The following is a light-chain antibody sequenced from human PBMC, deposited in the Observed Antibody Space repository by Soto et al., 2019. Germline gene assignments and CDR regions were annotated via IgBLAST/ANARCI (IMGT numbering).Light chain of an antibody. CDR3: SSYSSSGTVM. CDR2: EVT. V-gene: IGLV2-14*01. CDR1: NSDVGAFNY. Sequence: QSALTQPASVSGSPGQSITISCTGTNSDVGAFNYVSWYQQHPGKAPQLMIYEVTNRPSGVSNRFSGSKSGNTASLTVSGLRPEDEADYYCSSYSSSGTVMFGGGTKVTVL. J-gene: IGLJ3*02.